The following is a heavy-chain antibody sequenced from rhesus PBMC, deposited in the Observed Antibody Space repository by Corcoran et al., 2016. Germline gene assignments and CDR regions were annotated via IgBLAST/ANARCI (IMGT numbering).Heavy chain of an antibody. CDR3: ARSSGSYYPMSL. CDR1: GYTFTDYY. D-gene: IGHD3-16*01. J-gene: IGHJ4*01. Sequence: QVQLVQSGAEVKKPGSSVKVSCKASGYTFTDYYMHWVRQAPRQGLELMGWINPYNGNTKYAQKFQGRVTMTRDTATSTAYMELSSLRSEDTAVYYCARSSGSYYPMSLWGQGVLVTVSP. CDR2: INPYNGNT. V-gene: IGHV1S2*01.